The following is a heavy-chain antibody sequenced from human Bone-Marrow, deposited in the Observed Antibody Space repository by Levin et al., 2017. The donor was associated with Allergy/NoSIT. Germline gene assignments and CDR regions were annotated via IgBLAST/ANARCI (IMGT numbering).Heavy chain of an antibody. CDR3: ARGRGFSSGALGSV. J-gene: IGHJ6*04. CDR2: ITHSGST. CDR1: GGSFSGFF. Sequence: LSQTLSLTCVVSGGSFSGFFGNWIRQSPGKGLEWIGEITHSGSTNYSPSLTSRLTISLDSSKKQLSLKLTSVTAADTAVYYCARGRGFSSGALGSVWGKGTTVIVSS. V-gene: IGHV4-34*01. D-gene: IGHD3-10*01.